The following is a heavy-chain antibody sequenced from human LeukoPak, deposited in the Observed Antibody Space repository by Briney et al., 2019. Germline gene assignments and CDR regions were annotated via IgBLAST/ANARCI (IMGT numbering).Heavy chain of an antibody. D-gene: IGHD6-13*01. CDR3: ARSSWYDIIDY. Sequence: SETLSLTCTVSGGSISSYYWNWIRQSPGKGLEWIGYIFYSGSTNYNPSLQSRVTLSLDTPKNQFSLKLSSVTAADTAVYYCARSSWYDIIDYWGQGTLVTVSS. J-gene: IGHJ4*02. CDR1: GGSISSYY. V-gene: IGHV4-59*08. CDR2: IFYSGST.